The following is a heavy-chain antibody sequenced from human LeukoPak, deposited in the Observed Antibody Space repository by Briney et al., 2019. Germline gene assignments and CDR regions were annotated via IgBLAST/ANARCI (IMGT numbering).Heavy chain of an antibody. D-gene: IGHD2-15*01. Sequence: PGGSLRLSCSASGFTFGSYAMSWVRQAPGKGLEWVSALIDSGDTTYYADSVKGRFTISRDNSKNTLFLQMNSLTAEDTAIYYCVKEGGSFLTWFDSWGQGSLVTVSS. CDR2: LIDSGDTT. V-gene: IGHV3-23*01. J-gene: IGHJ5*01. CDR1: GFTFGSYA. CDR3: VKEGGSFLTWFDS.